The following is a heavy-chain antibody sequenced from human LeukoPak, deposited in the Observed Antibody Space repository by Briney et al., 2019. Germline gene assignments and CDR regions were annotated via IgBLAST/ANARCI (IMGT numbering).Heavy chain of an antibody. CDR3: AREGYSSGWRVYYYYYYMDV. J-gene: IGHJ6*03. CDR1: GYTFTSYY. CDR2: INPSGGST. V-gene: IGHV1-46*01. Sequence: ASVKVSCKASGYTFTSYYMHWVRQAPGQGLEWMGIINPSGGSTSYAQKFQGRVTMTRDMSTSTVYMELSSLRSEDTAVYYCAREGYSSGWRVYYYYYYMDVWGKGTTVTVSS. D-gene: IGHD6-19*01.